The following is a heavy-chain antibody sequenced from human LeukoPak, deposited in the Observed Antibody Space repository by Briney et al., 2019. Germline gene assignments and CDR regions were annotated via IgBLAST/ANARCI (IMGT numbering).Heavy chain of an antibody. CDR3: AKDVYGRDGYNLFDY. CDR2: ISYDGSNK. V-gene: IGHV3-30*18. D-gene: IGHD5-24*01. J-gene: IGHJ4*02. CDR1: GFTFSSYG. Sequence: PGGSLRLSCAASGFTFSSYGMHWVRQAPGKGLEWVAVISYDGSNKYYADSVKGRFTISRDNSKNTLYLQMNSLRAEDTAVYYCAKDVYGRDGYNLFDYWGQGTLVTVSS.